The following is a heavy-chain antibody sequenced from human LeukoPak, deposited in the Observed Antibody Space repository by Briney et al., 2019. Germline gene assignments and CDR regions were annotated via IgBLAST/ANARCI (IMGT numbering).Heavy chain of an antibody. Sequence: GASLRLSCAASGFTFSSYAMSWACHAPPKGLELVSGIRGSGGGTSFEDPVNGRFTISRDNSKNTLYLQMNSLRVEDTAVYYCAKDLWSGGSCCDAFDIWGQGTMVTVSS. CDR2: IRGSGGGT. D-gene: IGHD2-15*01. J-gene: IGHJ3*02. CDR3: AKDLWSGGSCCDAFDI. V-gene: IGHV3-23*01. CDR1: GFTFSSYA.